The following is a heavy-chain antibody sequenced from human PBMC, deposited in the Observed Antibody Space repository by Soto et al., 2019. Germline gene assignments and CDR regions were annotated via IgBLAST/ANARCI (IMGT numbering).Heavy chain of an antibody. CDR3: AKDMYPTRWLVPDY. V-gene: IGHV3-23*01. CDR1: GFTFNNYA. J-gene: IGHJ4*02. CDR2: ISSSGGTT. D-gene: IGHD6-19*01. Sequence: GGSLRLSCAASGFTFNNYAMSWVRQAPGKGLEWVSAISSSGGTTYYADSVKGRFTVSRDNSKNTLFLQMSSLRAEDTAVYYCAKDMYPTRWLVPDYWGQGTLVTVSS.